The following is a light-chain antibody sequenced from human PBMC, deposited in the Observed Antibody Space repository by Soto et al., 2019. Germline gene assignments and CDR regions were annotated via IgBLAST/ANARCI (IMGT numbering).Light chain of an antibody. V-gene: IGKV3-11*01. Sequence: EIVLTQSPATLSLSPGERATLSCRASQRVSSYLAWYQQKPGQAPRLLIYDASNRATGIPARFSGSGSGTDFTLTISSLEPEDFAVYYCQPRTDWPQTFGQGTKVEIK. CDR1: QRVSSY. J-gene: IGKJ1*01. CDR3: QPRTDWPQT. CDR2: DAS.